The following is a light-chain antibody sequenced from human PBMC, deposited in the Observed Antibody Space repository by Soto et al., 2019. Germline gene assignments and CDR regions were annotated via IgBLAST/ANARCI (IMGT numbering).Light chain of an antibody. J-gene: IGLJ1*01. V-gene: IGLV1-44*01. Sequence: QSVLTQPPSASGTPGQTVITSCSGSRSDIGSNSVNWYQHLPGTAPKLLIYNNNQRPSGVPDRFSGSKSGTSASLAISGPQSEDEADYYCAAWDDSLTGPVFGTGTKVTVL. CDR1: RSDIGSNS. CDR3: AAWDDSLTGPV. CDR2: NNN.